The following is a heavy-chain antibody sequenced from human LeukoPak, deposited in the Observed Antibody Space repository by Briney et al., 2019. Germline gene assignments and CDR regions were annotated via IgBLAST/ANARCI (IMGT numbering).Heavy chain of an antibody. D-gene: IGHD3-22*01. CDR1: GFTFGDYA. CDR2: IKSKAYGGTT. J-gene: IGHJ4*02. V-gene: IGHV3-49*04. Sequence: GGARRLSRTASGFTFGDYAMSWVRQAPGKGLEWVGFIKSKAYGGTTEYAASVKGRFTISRDDSKSIAYLQMNSLKTEDTAVYYCTRVGGVIVVFDYWGQGTLVTVSS. CDR3: TRVGGVIVVFDY.